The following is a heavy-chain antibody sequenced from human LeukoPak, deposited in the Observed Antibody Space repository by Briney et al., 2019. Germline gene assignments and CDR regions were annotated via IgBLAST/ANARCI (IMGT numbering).Heavy chain of an antibody. CDR1: GFVFSSYW. CDR2: INTDGSTT. D-gene: IGHD3-10*01. CDR3: ARGRYYFGSGSFPDPYYYYGMDV. V-gene: IGHV3-74*01. J-gene: IGHJ6*02. Sequence: PGGSLRLSCAASGFVFSSYWMYWVRQAPGKGLVWVSRINTDGSTTSDADSAKGRFTISRDNTKNTLFLQMNSLRAEDTAVYYCARGRYYFGSGSFPDPYYYYGMDVWGQGTTVTVS.